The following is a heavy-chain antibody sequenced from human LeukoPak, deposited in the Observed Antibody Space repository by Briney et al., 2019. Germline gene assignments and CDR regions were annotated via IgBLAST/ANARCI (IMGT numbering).Heavy chain of an antibody. CDR1: GYSFTSYW. D-gene: IGHD3-22*01. J-gene: IGHJ4*02. CDR2: IYPGDSDT. Sequence: GESLKISCQGSGYSFTSYWIGWVRQMPGKGLEWMGIIYPGDSDTRYSPSFQGQVTISADKSISTAYLQWGSLKASDTAMYYCARRRYYDSSGYTGYFDYWGQGTLVTVSS. CDR3: ARRRYYDSSGYTGYFDY. V-gene: IGHV5-51*01.